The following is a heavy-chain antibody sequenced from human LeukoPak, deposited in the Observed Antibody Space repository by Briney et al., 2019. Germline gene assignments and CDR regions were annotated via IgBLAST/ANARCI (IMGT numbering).Heavy chain of an antibody. J-gene: IGHJ4*02. V-gene: IGHV1-69*05. D-gene: IGHD6-13*01. CDR2: IIPIFGTA. CDR1: GGTFSSYA. CDR3: ARERPPGDSSNWFLEGYFDI. Sequence: SVKVSXKASGGTFSSYAITWVRQAPGQGLEWMGRIIPIFGTANYAQKFQGRVTITTDESTSTAYMELSTLRSDDTAVYYCARERPPGDSSNWFLEGYFDIWGQGTLVTVSS.